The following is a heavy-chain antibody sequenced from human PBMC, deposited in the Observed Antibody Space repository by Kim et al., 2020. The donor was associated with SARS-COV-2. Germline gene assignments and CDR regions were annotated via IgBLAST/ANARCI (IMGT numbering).Heavy chain of an antibody. CDR1: GFTFSSYS. CDR3: ARDLEYSRSPYYYYGMDV. D-gene: IGHD6-6*01. V-gene: IGHV3-21*01. J-gene: IGHJ6*04. Sequence: GGSLRLSCAASGFTFSSYSMNWVRQAPGKGLEWVSSISSRSSYIYYADSVKGRFTLSRDNPKNSLYLQMNSLRAEDTAVYYCARDLEYSRSPYYYYGMDVWGKGTTVTVSS. CDR2: ISSRSSYI.